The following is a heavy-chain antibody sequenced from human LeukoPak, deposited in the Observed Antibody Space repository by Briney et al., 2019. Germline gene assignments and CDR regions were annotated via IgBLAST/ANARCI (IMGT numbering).Heavy chain of an antibody. Sequence: KPSETLSLTCTVSGGSLNSYYWSWIRQPPGKGLEWIGYIFYSGTTNYNPSLKGRVTISVDTSKDQFSLLLSSVTAADTAVYFCARESRGLFVDYWGQGTLVTVSS. CDR1: GGSLNSYY. CDR3: ARESRGLFVDY. D-gene: IGHD2/OR15-2a*01. V-gene: IGHV4-59*12. CDR2: IFYSGTT. J-gene: IGHJ4*02.